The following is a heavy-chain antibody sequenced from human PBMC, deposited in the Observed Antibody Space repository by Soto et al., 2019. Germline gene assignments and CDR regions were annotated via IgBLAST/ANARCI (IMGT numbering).Heavy chain of an antibody. V-gene: IGHV3-53*01. D-gene: IGHD3-16*02. J-gene: IGHJ4*02. CDR3: ARGGIMITFGGVIVSDYFDY. CDR1: GFTVSSNN. Sequence: GGSLRLSCAASGFTVSSNNMSWVRQAPGKGLEWVSVIYSGGSTYYADSVKGRFTISRDNSKNTLYLQMSSLRAEDTAVYYCARGGIMITFGGVIVSDYFDYWGQGTLVTVSS. CDR2: IYSGGST.